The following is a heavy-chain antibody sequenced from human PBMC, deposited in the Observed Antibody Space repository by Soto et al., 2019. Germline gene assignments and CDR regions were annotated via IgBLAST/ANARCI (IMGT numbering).Heavy chain of an antibody. V-gene: IGHV4-59*01. CDR1: GCPLSSYY. D-gene: IGHD6-19*01. CDR2: IYYSGST. Sequence: ASETLCLTCTVSGCPLSSYYVSRIRQPPGKGLEWIGYIYYSGSTNYNPSLKSRVTISVDTSKNQFSLKLSSVTAADTAVYYCARVRWTVAGTGHFDYWGQGTLVTVS. J-gene: IGHJ4*02. CDR3: ARVRWTVAGTGHFDY.